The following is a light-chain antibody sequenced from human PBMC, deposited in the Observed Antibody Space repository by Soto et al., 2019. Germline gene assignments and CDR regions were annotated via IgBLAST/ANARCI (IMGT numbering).Light chain of an antibody. CDR2: EVS. J-gene: IGLJ1*01. V-gene: IGLV2-14*01. CDR3: SSRTTSNPYV. Sequence: QSALTQPASVSGSPGQSITISCTGTSSDIGAYNSVSWYQQHPGKAPKLMIYEVSNRPSGDSNRFSASKSGNTASLTISGLQAEDEADYYCSSRTTSNPYVFGTGTKLTVL. CDR1: SSDIGAYNS.